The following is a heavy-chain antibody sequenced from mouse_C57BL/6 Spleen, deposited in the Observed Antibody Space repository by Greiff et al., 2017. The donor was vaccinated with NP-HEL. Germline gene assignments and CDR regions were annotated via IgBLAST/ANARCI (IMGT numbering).Heavy chain of an antibody. CDR1: GYTFTSYW. J-gene: IGHJ4*01. CDR3: ARGGITTVVAPYYYAMDY. CDR2: IDPSDSYT. V-gene: IGHV1-69*01. Sequence: VQLQQPGAELVMPGASVKLSCKASGYTFTSYWMHWVKQRPGQGLEWIGEIDPSDSYTNYNQKFKGKSTLTVDKSSSTAYMQLSSLTSEDSAVYYWARGGITTVVAPYYYAMDYWGQGTSVTVSS. D-gene: IGHD1-1*01.